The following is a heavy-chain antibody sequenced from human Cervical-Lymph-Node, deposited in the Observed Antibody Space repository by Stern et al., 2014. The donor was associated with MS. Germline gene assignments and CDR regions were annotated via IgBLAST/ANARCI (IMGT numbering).Heavy chain of an antibody. V-gene: IGHV1-46*01. Sequence: QVQLVQSGAEVKKPGASVTVSCKASGYTFTSYFIHWVRQAPGQGLEWMGIINPSDGRTTYAQNFQGRVTLRRDTSTNTVYIDLNSLRSEDTALYYCARVNAVAGRIGWFDPWGQGTLVTVS. CDR3: ARVNAVAGRIGWFDP. CDR2: INPSDGRT. D-gene: IGHD6-19*01. J-gene: IGHJ5*02. CDR1: GYTFTSYF.